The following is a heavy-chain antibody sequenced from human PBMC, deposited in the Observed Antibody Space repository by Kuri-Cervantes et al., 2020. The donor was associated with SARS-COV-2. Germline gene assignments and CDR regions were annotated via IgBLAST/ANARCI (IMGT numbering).Heavy chain of an antibody. D-gene: IGHD6-13*01. CDR3: ARSAAAAYYYGMDV. CDR1: GYSFTSYW. Sequence: GGSLRLSCKGPGYSFTSYWIGWVRQMPGKGLEWMGIIYPGDSDTRYSPSFQGQVTISADKSISTAYLQWSSLKASDTAMYYCARSAAAAYYYGMDVWGQGTTVTVSS. V-gene: IGHV5-51*01. J-gene: IGHJ6*02. CDR2: IYPGDSDT.